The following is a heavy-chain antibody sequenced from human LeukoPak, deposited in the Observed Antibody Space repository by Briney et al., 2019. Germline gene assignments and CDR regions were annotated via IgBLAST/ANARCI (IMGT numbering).Heavy chain of an antibody. V-gene: IGHV1-46*01. CDR1: GYTFTSYY. CDR3: ARDRVRGGHVDWFDP. D-gene: IGHD3-10*01. J-gene: IGHJ5*02. CDR2: INPSGGST. Sequence: ASVKVSCKASGYTFTSYYMHWVRQAPGQGLEWMGIINPSGGSTSYAQKFQGRVTMTRDMSTSTVYMELSSLRSEDTAVYYCARDRVRGGHVDWFDPWGQGALVTASS.